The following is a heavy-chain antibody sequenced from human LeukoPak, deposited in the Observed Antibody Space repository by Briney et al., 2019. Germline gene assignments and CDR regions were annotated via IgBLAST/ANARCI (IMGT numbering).Heavy chain of an antibody. D-gene: IGHD2-15*01. CDR1: GFTLSSYW. V-gene: IGHV3-30*03. J-gene: IGHJ4*02. Sequence: GGSLRLSCAASGFTLSSYWMTWVRQAPGKGLEWVSVISYDGSYKYYADSVKGRFTISRDNSKDTLYLQMNSLRPEDTAVYYCARDLHCSGGSCYSGLHYWGQGTLVTVSS. CDR3: ARDLHCSGGSCYSGLHY. CDR2: ISYDGSYK.